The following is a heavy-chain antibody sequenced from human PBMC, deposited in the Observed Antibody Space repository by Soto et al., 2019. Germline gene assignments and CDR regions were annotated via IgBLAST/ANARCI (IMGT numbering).Heavy chain of an antibody. CDR3: AHMTGFDY. Sequence: GGSLRLSCAASGFTFSSFWMSWVRQAPGKGLEWVSYITGSGDVKNYADSVRGRFTISRDNSKNTLDLQMNSLRAEDTAIYYCAHMTGFDYWGQGALVTVSS. V-gene: IGHV3-23*01. CDR2: ITGSGDVK. CDR1: GFTFSSFW. J-gene: IGHJ4*02. D-gene: IGHD3-9*01.